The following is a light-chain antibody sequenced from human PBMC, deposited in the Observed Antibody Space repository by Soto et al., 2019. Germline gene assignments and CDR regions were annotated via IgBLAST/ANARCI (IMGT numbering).Light chain of an antibody. Sequence: QSALTQPPSASGSPGQSVTISCTGTSSDVGGYNYVSWYQQHPGKAPQLMIYEVSKRPSGVPDRFSGSKSGNTASLTVSGLQAEDEADYYCSSYAGSHTYVFGTGTKLTVL. V-gene: IGLV2-8*01. J-gene: IGLJ1*01. CDR2: EVS. CDR3: SSYAGSHTYV. CDR1: SSDVGGYNY.